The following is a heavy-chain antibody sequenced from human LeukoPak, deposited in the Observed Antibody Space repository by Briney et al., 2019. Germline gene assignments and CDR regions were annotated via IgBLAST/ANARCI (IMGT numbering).Heavy chain of an antibody. Sequence: GGSLRLSCAASGFTFSTSAMNWVRQAPGKGLEWVSVIYSGGITYYADSVKGRFTISRDNSKNTLYLQMNSLRGEDTAVYYCARVLSVSYCDSWGQGTLVTVSS. J-gene: IGHJ4*02. V-gene: IGHV3-53*01. CDR2: IYSGGIT. D-gene: IGHD2/OR15-2a*01. CDR3: ARVLSVSYCDS. CDR1: GFTFSTSA.